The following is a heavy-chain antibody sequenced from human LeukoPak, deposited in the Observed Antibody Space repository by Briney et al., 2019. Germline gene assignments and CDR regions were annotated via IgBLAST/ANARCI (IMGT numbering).Heavy chain of an antibody. CDR3: ARAFGTYQYYFDY. D-gene: IGHD1-26*01. CDR2: IYYSGST. J-gene: IGHJ4*02. Sequence: SETLSLTCTVSGGSISSYYWSWIRQPPGKGLEWIGYIYYSGSTYYNPSLESRVTISVDTSKNHFSLKLSSVTAADTAVYFCARAFGTYQYYFDYWGQGSLVTVSS. CDR1: GGSISSYY. V-gene: IGHV4-59*12.